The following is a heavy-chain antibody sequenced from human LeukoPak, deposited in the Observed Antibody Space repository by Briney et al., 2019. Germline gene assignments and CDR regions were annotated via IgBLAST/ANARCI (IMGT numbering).Heavy chain of an antibody. Sequence: ASVKVSCKASGYTFTSYAMHWVRQAPGQRLEWMGWINAGNGNTKYSQKFQGRVTITRDTSASTAYMEPSSLRSEDTAVYYCARSSSGWYWFDPWGQGTLVTVSS. CDR1: GYTFTSYA. V-gene: IGHV1-3*01. CDR2: INAGNGNT. D-gene: IGHD6-19*01. J-gene: IGHJ5*02. CDR3: ARSSSGWYWFDP.